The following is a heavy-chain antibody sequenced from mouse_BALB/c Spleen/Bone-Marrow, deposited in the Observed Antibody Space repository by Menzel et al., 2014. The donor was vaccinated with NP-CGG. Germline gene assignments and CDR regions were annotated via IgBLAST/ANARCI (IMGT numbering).Heavy chain of an antibody. Sequence: EVQLVESGGGLVQPGGSLKLSCATSGFTFSDYYMYWVRQTPEKRLEWVAYISNGGGSTYYPDTVKGRFTISRDNAKNTLYLRMSRLKSEDTAMYYCARRTAYAMDYWGQGTSVTVSS. V-gene: IGHV5-12*02. CDR2: ISNGGGST. J-gene: IGHJ4*01. CDR3: ARRTAYAMDY. CDR1: GFTFSDYY. D-gene: IGHD1-2*01.